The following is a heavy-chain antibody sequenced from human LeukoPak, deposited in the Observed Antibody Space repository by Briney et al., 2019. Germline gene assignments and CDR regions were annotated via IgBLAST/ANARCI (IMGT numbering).Heavy chain of an antibody. V-gene: IGHV4-4*07. J-gene: IGHJ4*02. CDR3: ARAGLDSSGWLRFGY. Sequence: SETLSLTCTVSGGSISSYYWSWIRQPAGKELEWIGRIYSSGSTNYNPFLKSRVTMSVDTSKNQFSLKLSSVTAADTAIYYCARAGLDSSGWLRFGYRGQGTLVTVSS. CDR2: IYSSGST. D-gene: IGHD6-19*01. CDR1: GGSISSYY.